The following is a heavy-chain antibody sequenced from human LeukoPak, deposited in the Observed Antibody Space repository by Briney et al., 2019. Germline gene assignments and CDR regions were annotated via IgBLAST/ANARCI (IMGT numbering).Heavy chain of an antibody. Sequence: GGSLRLSCVASGFTFSTYGMNWVRQAPGKGLEWVSYISGSGSAINYADSVKGRFTISRDNAKNSLHLQMNNLRAGDTAVYYCATYSGYDRIFDYWGQGTLVTVSS. D-gene: IGHD5-12*01. J-gene: IGHJ4*02. V-gene: IGHV3-48*01. CDR3: ATYSGYDRIFDY. CDR1: GFTFSTYG. CDR2: ISGSGSAI.